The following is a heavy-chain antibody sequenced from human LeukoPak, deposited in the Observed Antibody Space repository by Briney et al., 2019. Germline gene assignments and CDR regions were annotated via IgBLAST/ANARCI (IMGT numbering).Heavy chain of an antibody. CDR2: ISSSVHTR. V-gene: IGHV3-48*03. CDR1: GLPFSIYE. Sequence: SLSLSCAPSGLPFSIYEVHWVRHSRGGALECVSYISSSVHTRYYADSVKGRFTISRDNAKNSMYLQMNSLRGEDTAVYYCARVPRGELGDTFDMWGQGTMVTVSS. D-gene: IGHD1-26*01. CDR3: ARVPRGELGDTFDM. J-gene: IGHJ3*02.